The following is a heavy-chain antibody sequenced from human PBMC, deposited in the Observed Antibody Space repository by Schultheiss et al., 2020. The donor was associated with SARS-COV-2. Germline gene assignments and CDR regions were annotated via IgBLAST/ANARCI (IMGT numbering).Heavy chain of an antibody. CDR2: ISKSGGTI. D-gene: IGHD2-2*01. Sequence: GGSLRLSCAASGFTFSDYYMSWFRQAPGKGLEWVSYISKSGGTIYFADSVKGRFTISRDNAWDSLSLQMDSLRAEDTAVYYCARDAGYCSSTSCFYYFDYWGQGTLVTVSS. V-gene: IGHV3-11*01. CDR3: ARDAGYCSSTSCFYYFDY. J-gene: IGHJ4*02. CDR1: GFTFSDYY.